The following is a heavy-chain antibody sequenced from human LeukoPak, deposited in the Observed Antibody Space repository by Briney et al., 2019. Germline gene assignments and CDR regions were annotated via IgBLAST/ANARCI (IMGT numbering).Heavy chain of an antibody. D-gene: IGHD4/OR15-4a*01. Sequence: SETLSLTCTVSGGSISSSSYYWGWIRQPPGKGLEWIGSIYYSGSTYYNPSLKSRVTISVDTSKNQFSLKLSSVTAADTAVYYCASAPLTSFDYWGQGTLVTVYS. CDR3: ASAPLTSFDY. J-gene: IGHJ4*02. CDR2: IYYSGST. V-gene: IGHV4-39*01. CDR1: GGSISSSSYY.